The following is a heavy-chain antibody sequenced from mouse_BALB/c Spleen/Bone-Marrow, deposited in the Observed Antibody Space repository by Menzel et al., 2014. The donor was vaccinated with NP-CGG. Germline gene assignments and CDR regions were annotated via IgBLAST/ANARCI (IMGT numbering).Heavy chain of an antibody. D-gene: IGHD2-1*01. CDR2: IDPSDSYT. J-gene: IGHJ2*01. CDR3: ARGLYANSGY. CDR1: GYTFTSYW. V-gene: IGHV1-69*02. Sequence: VQLQESGAELVKPGASVKLSCKASGYTFTSYWMHWVKQRPGQGLEWIGEIDPSDSYTNYNRKFKGKATLTVDKSSSTAYMQLSSLTSEDSAVYYCARGLYANSGYWGQGTTLTVSS.